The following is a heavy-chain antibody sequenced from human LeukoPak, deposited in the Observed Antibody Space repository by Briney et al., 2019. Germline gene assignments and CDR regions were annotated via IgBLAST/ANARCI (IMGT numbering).Heavy chain of an antibody. CDR3: ARDPDFSAFHI. CDR2: ISPDGSTK. CDR1: GFTFSSSW. Sequence: GGSLRLSCVASGFTFSSSWMSWVRQAPGGGLEFVANISPDGSTKNYVDSVKGRFTISRDNAKNSLYLQMNSLRAEDTAVYYFARDPDFSAFHIWGQGTLVSVSS. J-gene: IGHJ3*02. V-gene: IGHV3-7*01. D-gene: IGHD4-11*01.